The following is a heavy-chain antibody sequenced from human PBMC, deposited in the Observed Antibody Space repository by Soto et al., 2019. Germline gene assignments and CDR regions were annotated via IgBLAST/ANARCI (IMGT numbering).Heavy chain of an antibody. D-gene: IGHD5-18*01. CDR1: GFSFSNAW. CDR2: IKSRADGGTT. V-gene: IGHV3-15*01. CDR3: AKTDGYEVEY. J-gene: IGHJ4*02. Sequence: GGSLRLSCAASGFSFSNAWLSWVRQAPGKGLEWVGRIKSRADGGTTDYTAPVKGRFTISADKSSTTVYLQWNTLKASDTAMYYCAKTDGYEVEYWGQGTQVTVSS.